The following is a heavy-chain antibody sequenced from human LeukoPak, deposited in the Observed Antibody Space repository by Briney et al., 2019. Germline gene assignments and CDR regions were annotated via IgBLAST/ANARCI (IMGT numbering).Heavy chain of an antibody. D-gene: IGHD5-18*01. J-gene: IGHJ4*02. CDR3: ARVGYSSDFDY. CDR1: GFTVSGNY. Sequence: QPGRSLRLSCAASGFTVSGNYMSWVRQAPGKGLEWVSVIYSGGNSYHADSVKGRFTISRDNSKNTLYLQMSSLRGEDTAVYYCARVGYSSDFDYWGQGTLVTVSS. V-gene: IGHV3-53*01. CDR2: IYSGGNS.